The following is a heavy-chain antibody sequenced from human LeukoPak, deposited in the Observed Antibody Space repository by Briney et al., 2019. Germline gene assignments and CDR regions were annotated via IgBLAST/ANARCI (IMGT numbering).Heavy chain of an antibody. Sequence: PSETLSLTCTVSGGSISSSSYYWGWIRQPPGKGLEWIGSIYYSGSSYYNPSLKSRVTISVDTSKNQFSPKLSSVTAADTAVYYCRGGNGGSDAFDIWGQGTMVTVSS. J-gene: IGHJ3*02. CDR2: IYYSGSS. CDR1: GGSISSSSYY. CDR3: RGGNGGSDAFDI. D-gene: IGHD4-23*01. V-gene: IGHV4-39*07.